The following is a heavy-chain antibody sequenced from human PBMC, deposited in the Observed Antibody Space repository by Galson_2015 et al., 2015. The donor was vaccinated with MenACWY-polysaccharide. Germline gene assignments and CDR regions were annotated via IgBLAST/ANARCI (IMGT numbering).Heavy chain of an antibody. J-gene: IGHJ6*02. CDR1: GLTFRSSG. Sequence: SLRLSCAASGLTFRSSGMHWLRQAPGKGLEWLSYISKGGDSIYYADSVKGRFAISRDNARNSLYLQMNSLEAEDTAIYYCARGHYGLDVWGQGTTVTVSS. CDR3: ARGHYGLDV. V-gene: IGHV3-48*03. CDR2: ISKGGDSI.